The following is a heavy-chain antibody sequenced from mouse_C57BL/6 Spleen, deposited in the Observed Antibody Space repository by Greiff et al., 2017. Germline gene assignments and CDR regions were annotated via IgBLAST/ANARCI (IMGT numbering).Heavy chain of an antibody. CDR2: IYPGDGDT. V-gene: IGHV1-82*01. D-gene: IGHD2-3*01. CDR3: ARGRDGYYSLDY. CDR1: GYAFSSSW. J-gene: IGHJ2*01. Sequence: QVQLQQSGPELVKPGASVKISCKASGYAFSSSWMNWVKQRPGKGLEWIGRIYPGDGDTNYNGKFKGKATLTADKSSSTAYMQLSSLTSEDSAVYFCARGRDGYYSLDYWGQGTTLTVSS.